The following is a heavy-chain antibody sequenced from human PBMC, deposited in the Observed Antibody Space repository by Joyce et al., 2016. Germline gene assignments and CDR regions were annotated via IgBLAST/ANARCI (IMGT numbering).Heavy chain of an antibody. Sequence: QVQLVQSGAAVKNPGPSVKVSCKASRGTFSSYAVNWLRQSPGQGLEWMGGIIPIFGTTNCAQKFQGRVTITADEPTNTVYMELRSLKSDDTAVYYCAGVGFVDERGHGMDVWGQETTVTVSS. CDR3: AGVGFVDERGHGMDV. D-gene: IGHD2-21*01. V-gene: IGHV1-69*12. J-gene: IGHJ6*02. CDR1: RGTFSSYA. CDR2: IIPIFGTT.